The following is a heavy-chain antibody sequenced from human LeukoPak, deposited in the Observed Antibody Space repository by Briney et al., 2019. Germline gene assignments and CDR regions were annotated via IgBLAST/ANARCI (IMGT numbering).Heavy chain of an antibody. D-gene: IGHD1-26*01. CDR1: GYTFTGYY. CDR3: ARVSNSGSYYSIYYYYYGMDV. J-gene: IGHJ6*02. Sequence: GASVKVSCKASGYTFTGYYMHWVRQAPGQGLEWMGWINPNSGGTNYAQKFQGRVTMTRNTSISTAYMELSSLRSEDTAVYYCARVSNSGSYYSIYYYYYGMDVWGQGTTVTVSS. CDR2: INPNSGGT. V-gene: IGHV1-2*02.